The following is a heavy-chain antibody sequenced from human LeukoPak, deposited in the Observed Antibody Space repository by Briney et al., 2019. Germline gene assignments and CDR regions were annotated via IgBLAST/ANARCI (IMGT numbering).Heavy chain of an antibody. D-gene: IGHD3-9*01. CDR1: GYTFSDYW. CDR2: IYPYNSET. J-gene: IGHJ4*02. V-gene: IGHV5-51*01. Sequence: GESLKISCRVSGYTFSDYWIGWVRQVPGKGLDWMGIIYPYNSETRYNSSFQGQVTISVDMSISTTYLQWDSLKAPDSAIYYCATSSVRYWGQGTLVTVSS. CDR3: ATSSVRY.